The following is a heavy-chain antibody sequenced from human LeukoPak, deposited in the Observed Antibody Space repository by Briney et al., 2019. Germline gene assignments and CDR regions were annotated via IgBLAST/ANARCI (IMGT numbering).Heavy chain of an antibody. D-gene: IGHD6-19*01. V-gene: IGHV4-39*07. CDR1: GGSISSSSYY. CDR3: ARRGSSGWYGDADAFDI. Sequence: SETLSLTCTVSGGSISSSSYYWGWVRQPPGKGLEWIGSIYYSGSTYYNPSLKSRVTISVDTSKNQFSLKLSSVTAADTAVYYCARRGSSGWYGDADAFDIWGQGTMVTVSS. J-gene: IGHJ3*02. CDR2: IYYSGST.